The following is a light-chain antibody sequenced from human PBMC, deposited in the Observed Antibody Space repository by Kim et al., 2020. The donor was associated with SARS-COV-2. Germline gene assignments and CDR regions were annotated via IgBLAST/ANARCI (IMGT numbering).Light chain of an antibody. CDR3: HQANSFPWT. CDR2: EAS. Sequence: DIQMTQSPSSVSASVGDTVTITCRASQGVSSWLAWYQQKPGKAPELLIYEASTLQSGVPSRFSGSGHGTHFILTISSLQPEDFATYFCHQANSFPWTFGQGTKVDIK. V-gene: IGKV1-12*01. J-gene: IGKJ1*01. CDR1: QGVSSW.